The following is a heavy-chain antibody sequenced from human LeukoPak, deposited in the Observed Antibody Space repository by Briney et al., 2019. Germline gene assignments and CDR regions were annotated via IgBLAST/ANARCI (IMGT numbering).Heavy chain of an antibody. CDR3: ARATAGTGYYFDY. V-gene: IGHV4-59*01. CDR2: IYHSGST. J-gene: IGHJ4*02. Sequence: SETLSLTCTVSVGSISSYYWSWIRQPPGKGLEWIGYIYHSGSTNYNPSLKGRVTISVDRSKNQFSLKLSSVTAADTAVYYCARATAGTGYYFDYWGQGTLVTVSS. CDR1: VGSISSYY. D-gene: IGHD6-13*01.